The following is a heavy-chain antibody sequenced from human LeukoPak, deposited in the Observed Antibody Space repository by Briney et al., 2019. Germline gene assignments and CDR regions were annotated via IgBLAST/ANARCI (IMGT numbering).Heavy chain of an antibody. CDR3: AVHPVVVVPAPDY. J-gene: IGHJ4*02. V-gene: IGHV1-24*01. CDR1: GYTLTELS. Sequence: GASVKVSFKVSGYTLTELSMHWVRQAPGKGREWMGGFDPEDGETIYAQKFQGRVTMTEDTSTDTAYMELSSLRSEDTAVYYCAVHPVVVVPAPDYWGQGTLVTVSS. CDR2: FDPEDGET. D-gene: IGHD2-2*01.